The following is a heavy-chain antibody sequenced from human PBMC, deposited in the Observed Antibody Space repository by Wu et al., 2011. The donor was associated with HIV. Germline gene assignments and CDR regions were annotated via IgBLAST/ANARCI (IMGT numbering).Heavy chain of an antibody. CDR3: ARAYDLWSGSGYYYYMDV. CDR1: GGTLKNFA. V-gene: IGHV1-69*05. Sequence: QVQLVQSGAEVKKPGSSVKVSCKASGGTLKNFAISWVRQAPGQGLEWMGGIIPIFETTRYAQKFQGRVTITTDESTTTAYMELSNLSSEDTAVYYCARAYDLWSGSGYYYYMDVWGKGTTVSVSS. J-gene: IGHJ6*03. D-gene: IGHD3-3*01. CDR2: IIPIFETT.